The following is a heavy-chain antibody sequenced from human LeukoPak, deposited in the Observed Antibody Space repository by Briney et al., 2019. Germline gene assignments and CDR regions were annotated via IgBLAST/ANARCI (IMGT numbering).Heavy chain of an antibody. Sequence: ASVKVSCKASGYSFISYYMHWVRQAPGHGLEWMGIFNPSGGSTNYAQKFQGRVTMTRNTSTSTVYMQLSSLRSEDTALYYCARLGFSGYDAFDIWGQGTMVTVSS. CDR1: GYSFISYY. V-gene: IGHV1-46*01. J-gene: IGHJ3*02. D-gene: IGHD3-22*01. CDR3: ARLGFSGYDAFDI. CDR2: FNPSGGST.